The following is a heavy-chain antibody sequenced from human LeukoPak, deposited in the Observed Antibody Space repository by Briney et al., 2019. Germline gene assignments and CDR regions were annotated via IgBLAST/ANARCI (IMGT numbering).Heavy chain of an antibody. CDR2: INHSGST. J-gene: IGHJ6*02. CDR3: ARLPHYYYYYGMDV. Sequence: SETLSLTCAVYGGSFSGYYWSWIRQPPGKGLEWIGEINHSGSTNYNPSLKSRVTMSVDTSKNQFSLKLSSVTAADTAVYYCARLPHYYYYYGMDVWGQGTTVTVSS. V-gene: IGHV4-34*01. CDR1: GGSFSGYY.